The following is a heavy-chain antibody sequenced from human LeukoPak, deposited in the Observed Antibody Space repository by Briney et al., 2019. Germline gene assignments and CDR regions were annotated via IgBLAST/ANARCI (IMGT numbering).Heavy chain of an antibody. V-gene: IGHV1-69*05. CDR2: IIPIFGTA. CDR1: GGTFSSYA. CDR3: ARFPGPYHLAIDY. J-gene: IGHJ4*02. Sequence: SVKVSCKASGGTFSSYAISWVRQAPGQGLEWMGGIIPIFGTANYAQKFQGRVTVTTDESTSTAYMELSSLRSEDTAVYYCARFPGPYHLAIDYWGQGTLVTVSS. D-gene: IGHD3-3*02.